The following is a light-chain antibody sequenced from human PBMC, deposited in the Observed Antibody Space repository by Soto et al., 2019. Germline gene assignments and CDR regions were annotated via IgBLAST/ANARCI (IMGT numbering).Light chain of an antibody. V-gene: IGKV3-20*01. CDR2: GAS. Sequence: EIVLTQSPGTRFLSLGERPTFSCGPGGLITTRFIAWYQQKRGQAPRLVIWGASRRATGIPDRFSGSGSGTDFTLTVSRLEPEDFAVYYCQQYSVSPWTFGQGTRVEIK. J-gene: IGKJ1*01. CDR3: QQYSVSPWT. CDR1: GLITTRF.